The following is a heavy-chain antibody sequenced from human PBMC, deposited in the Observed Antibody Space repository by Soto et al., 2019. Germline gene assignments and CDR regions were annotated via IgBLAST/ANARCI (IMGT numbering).Heavy chain of an antibody. Sequence: QVQLVESGGGLVKPGGSLRLSCAASGFTFSDYYMTWIRQAPGKGLEWVSSISSIGHTTYADSVKGRFTISRDNATKSLHLQMNSLRVEDTAVYFGARVDHRSLYGVDVWGQGATVSGSS. D-gene: IGHD2-2*03. CDR1: GFTFSDYY. V-gene: IGHV3-11*06. J-gene: IGHJ6*02. CDR3: ARVDHRSLYGVDV. CDR2: ISSIGHT.